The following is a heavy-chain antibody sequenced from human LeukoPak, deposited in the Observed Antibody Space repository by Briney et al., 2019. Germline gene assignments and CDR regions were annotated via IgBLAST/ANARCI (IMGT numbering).Heavy chain of an antibody. J-gene: IGHJ4*02. CDR2: ISGSGGST. D-gene: IGHD2-15*01. CDR1: GFTFSSYA. Sequence: GGSLRLSCAASGFTFSSYAMSWVRQAPGKAREWVSAISGSGGSTYYADSVKGRFTISRDNSKNTLYLQMNSLRAEDTAVYYCAKGSSYCSGGSCYLHWGVFDYWGQGTLVTVSS. CDR3: AKGSSYCSGGSCYLHWGVFDY. V-gene: IGHV3-23*01.